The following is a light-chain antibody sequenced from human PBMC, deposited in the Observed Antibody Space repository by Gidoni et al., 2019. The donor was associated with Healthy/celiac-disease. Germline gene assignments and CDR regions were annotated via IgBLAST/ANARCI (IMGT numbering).Light chain of an antibody. J-gene: IGLJ1*01. CDR2: DVS. V-gene: IGLV2-14*01. CDR3: SSYTSSSTLV. CDR1: SSDVGCYNY. Sequence: QSALTQPASVSGSPGQSITISCTGTSSDVGCYNYVSWYQQHPGKAPKIMIYDVSNRPSGVSNRFSGSKSGNTASLTISGLQAEGEADYYCSSYTSSSTLVFGTGTKVTVL.